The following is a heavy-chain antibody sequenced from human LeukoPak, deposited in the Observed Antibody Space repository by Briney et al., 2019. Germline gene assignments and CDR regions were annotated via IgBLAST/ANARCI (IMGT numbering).Heavy chain of an antibody. D-gene: IGHD3-10*01. CDR3: AREKYYGSGSYIDWFDP. V-gene: IGHV7-4-1*01. J-gene: IGHJ5*02. Sequence: ASVKVSCKASGYTFTSYAMNWVRQAPGQGLEWMGWINTNTGNPTYAQGFTGRFVFSLDTSVSTVFLQIGSLKAEDTAVYYCAREKYYGSGSYIDWFDPWGQGTLVTVSS. CDR1: GYTFTSYA. CDR2: INTNTGNP.